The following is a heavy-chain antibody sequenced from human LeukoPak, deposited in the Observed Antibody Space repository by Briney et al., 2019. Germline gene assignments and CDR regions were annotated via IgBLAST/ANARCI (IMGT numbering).Heavy chain of an antibody. CDR2: INPNSGGT. CDR3: ARDFVAAVSNWFDP. J-gene: IGHJ5*02. D-gene: IGHD6-13*01. V-gene: IGHV1-2*06. Sequence: ASVKVSCKASGYTFTGYYMHWVRQAPGQGLEWMGRINPNSGGTNYAQRFQGRVTMTRDTSISTAYMELSRLRSDDTAVYYCARDFVAAVSNWFDPWGQGTLVTVSS. CDR1: GYTFTGYY.